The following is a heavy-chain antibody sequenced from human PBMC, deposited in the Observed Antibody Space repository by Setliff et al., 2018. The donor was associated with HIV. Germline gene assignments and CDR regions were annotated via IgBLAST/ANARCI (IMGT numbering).Heavy chain of an antibody. V-gene: IGHV4-30-4*08. CDR2: IYDSEST. CDR3: ARYGGSYSSHWFDP. CDR1: GGSISSGDYY. D-gene: IGHD1-26*01. J-gene: IGHJ5*02. Sequence: PSKTLSLTCTVSGGSISSGDYYWSWIRQPPGKGLEWIGNIYDSESTYYNPSLKSRVTISVDTSKNHFSLKLNSVTAADTAVYYCARYGGSYSSHWFDPWGQGTLVTVSS.